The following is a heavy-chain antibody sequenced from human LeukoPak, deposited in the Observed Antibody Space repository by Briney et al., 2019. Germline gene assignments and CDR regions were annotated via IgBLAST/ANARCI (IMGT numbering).Heavy chain of an antibody. V-gene: IGHV3-53*01. Sequence: GGSLRLSCAASGFTVSSNYMSWVRQAPGKGLEWVSVIYSGGSTYYADSVKGRFTISRDNSKNTLYLQMNSLRAEDTAVYYCARVEGPEYYFDYWGQGTLVTVSS. J-gene: IGHJ4*02. CDR2: IYSGGST. CDR3: ARVEGPEYYFDY. CDR1: GFTVSSNY.